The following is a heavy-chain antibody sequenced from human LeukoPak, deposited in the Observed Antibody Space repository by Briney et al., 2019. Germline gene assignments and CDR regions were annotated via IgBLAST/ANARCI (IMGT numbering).Heavy chain of an antibody. CDR2: IYHSGST. CDR3: AREEVVIRYFDY. D-gene: IGHD3-22*01. J-gene: IGHJ4*02. Sequence: PLETLSLTCAVSGGSISSGGYSWSWIRQPPGKGLEWIGYIYHSGSTYYNPSLKSRVTISVDRSKNQFSLKLSSVTAADTAVYYCAREEVVIRYFDYWGQGTLVTVSS. V-gene: IGHV4-30-2*01. CDR1: GGSISSGGYS.